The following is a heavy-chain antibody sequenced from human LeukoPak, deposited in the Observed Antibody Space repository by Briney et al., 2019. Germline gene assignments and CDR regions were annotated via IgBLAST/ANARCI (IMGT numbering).Heavy chain of an antibody. V-gene: IGHV3-23*01. Sequence: GGSLRLSCAASGFTFSTYAMTWVRRAPGKGLGWVSAISPSGGHIYYADSVKGRITSSRDNSKSTLFLQMNNLRAEDTAIYYCAKNRGTGMAFYDYWGQGTQVTVSS. J-gene: IGHJ4*02. D-gene: IGHD5-18*01. CDR1: GFTFSTYA. CDR2: ISPSGGHI. CDR3: AKNRGTGMAFYDY.